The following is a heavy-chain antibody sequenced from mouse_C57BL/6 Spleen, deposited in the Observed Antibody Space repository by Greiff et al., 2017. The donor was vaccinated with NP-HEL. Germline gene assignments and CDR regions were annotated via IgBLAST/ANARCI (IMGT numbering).Heavy chain of an antibody. J-gene: IGHJ4*01. V-gene: IGHV5-16*01. CDR3: ARGATGTGAMDY. D-gene: IGHD4-1*01. Sequence: EVMLVESEGGLVQPGSSMKLSCTASGFTFSDYYMAWVRQVPEKGLEWVANINYDGSSTYYLDSLKSRFIISRDNAKNILYLQMSSLKSEDTATYYCARGATGTGAMDYWGQGTSVTVSS. CDR2: INYDGSST. CDR1: GFTFSDYY.